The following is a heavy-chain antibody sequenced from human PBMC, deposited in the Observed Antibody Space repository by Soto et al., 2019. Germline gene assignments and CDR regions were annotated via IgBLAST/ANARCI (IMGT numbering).Heavy chain of an antibody. Sequence: SETLSLTCTVSGGSVSSGSYYWSWIRQPPGKGLEWIGYIYYSGSTNYNPSLKSRVTISVDTSKNQSSLKLSSVTAADTAVYYCARGAASVAAAGNYYYYGMDVWGQGTTVTVSS. J-gene: IGHJ6*02. D-gene: IGHD6-13*01. CDR2: IYYSGST. CDR3: ARGAASVAAAGNYYYYGMDV. CDR1: GGSVSSGSYY. V-gene: IGHV4-61*01.